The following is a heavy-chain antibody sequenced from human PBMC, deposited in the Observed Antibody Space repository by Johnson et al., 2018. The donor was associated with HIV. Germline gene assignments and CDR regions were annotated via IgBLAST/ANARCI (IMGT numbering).Heavy chain of an antibody. V-gene: IGHV3-66*01. D-gene: IGHD1-26*01. CDR1: GFTVSGNY. CDR2: IYSGGST. Sequence: VQLVESGGGVVQPGRSLRLSCVASGFTVSGNYMSWVRQAPGKGLEWVSVIYSGGSTYYADSVKGRFTISRDNSKNTLYLQMNSLRAEDTAVYYCARGAANDAFDIWGQGTMVTVSS. J-gene: IGHJ3*02. CDR3: ARGAANDAFDI.